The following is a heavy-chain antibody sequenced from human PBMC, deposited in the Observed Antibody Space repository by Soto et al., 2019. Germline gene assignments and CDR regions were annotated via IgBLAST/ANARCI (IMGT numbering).Heavy chain of an antibody. V-gene: IGHV1-69*01. D-gene: IGHD5-18*01. CDR3: ASGPPVYSYGYSTTPATDLNAYAN. CDR1: GGTFSSYA. Sequence: QVQLGQSGAEVKKPGSSVKGSCNASGGTFSSYAISWVRQAPGQGLEWMGVTIPIFGTATDAENFQGRVTSTADESTSTANMERSRLRSEDTAVYYCASGPPVYSYGYSTTPATDLNAYANWGKRRMFAVSS. J-gene: IGHJ3*02. CDR2: TIPIFGTA.